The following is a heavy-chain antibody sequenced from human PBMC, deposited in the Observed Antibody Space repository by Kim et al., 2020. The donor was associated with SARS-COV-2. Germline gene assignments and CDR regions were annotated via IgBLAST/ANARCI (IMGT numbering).Heavy chain of an antibody. CDR2: ISYDGSNK. D-gene: IGHD3-3*01. J-gene: IGHJ4*02. CDR1: GFTFSSYG. CDR3: AAAFWSGYYRYDY. V-gene: IGHV3-30*03. Sequence: GGSLRLSCAASGFTFSSYGMHWVRQAPGKGLEWVAVISYDGSNKYYADSVKGRFTISRDNSKNTLYLQMNSLRAEDTAVYYCAAAFWSGYYRYDYWGQGTLVTVSS.